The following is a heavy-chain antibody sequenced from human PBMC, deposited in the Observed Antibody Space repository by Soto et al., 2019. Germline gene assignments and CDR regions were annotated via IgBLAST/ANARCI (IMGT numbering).Heavy chain of an antibody. Sequence: GKSLKISCKGSGYTFTNYWIGWVRQMPGKGLEWMGIIYPGDSDTKYNPSFQGQVTISADKSITTTYLQWSSLKASDTAIYYCAASIFYYGMDVWGQGTTVTVSS. CDR2: IYPGDSDT. J-gene: IGHJ6*02. V-gene: IGHV5-51*01. CDR3: AASIFYYGMDV. CDR1: GYTFTNYW.